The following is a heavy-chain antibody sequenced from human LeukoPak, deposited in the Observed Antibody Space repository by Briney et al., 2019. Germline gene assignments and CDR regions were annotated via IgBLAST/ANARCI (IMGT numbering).Heavy chain of an antibody. V-gene: IGHV4-59*08. J-gene: IGHJ4*02. Sequence: PSETLSLTCTVSFGSINSYYWSWIRQPPGKGLEWIGYIYYSGSTNYNPSLKSRVTTSVDTSKNQFSLKLSSVTAADTAIYYCARGTRINYFDDWGQGTLVTVSS. D-gene: IGHD2/OR15-2a*01. CDR1: FGSINSYY. CDR3: ARGTRINYFDD. CDR2: IYYSGST.